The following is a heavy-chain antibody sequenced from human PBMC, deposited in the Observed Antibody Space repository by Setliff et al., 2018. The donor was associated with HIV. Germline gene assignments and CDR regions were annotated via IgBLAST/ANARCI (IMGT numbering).Heavy chain of an antibody. V-gene: IGHV1-3*01. CDR1: GYTSTSYA. Sequence: ASVKVSCKASGYTSTSYAMHWVRQAPGQRLEWMGWINAGNGYTKYSQKFQGRVTITRDTSKNTLYLQLSSLRPEDTAVYYCASARIPTGGTSTSFDYWGQGTLVTVSS. CDR2: INAGNGYT. CDR3: ASARIPTGGTSTSFDY. J-gene: IGHJ4*02. D-gene: IGHD1-1*01.